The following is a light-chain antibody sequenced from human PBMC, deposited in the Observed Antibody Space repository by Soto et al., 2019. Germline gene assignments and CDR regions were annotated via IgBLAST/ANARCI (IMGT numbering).Light chain of an antibody. Sequence: QPVLTQPPSASGTPGQRVTISCSGSSSNIGSNTVNWYQQLPGTAPKLLIYSNNQRPSGVPDRFSGSKSGTSASLAISRLQSEDEADYYCAAWDDSLNGPLFGGGTKVTVL. CDR2: SNN. CDR1: SSNIGSNT. J-gene: IGLJ2*01. V-gene: IGLV1-44*01. CDR3: AAWDDSLNGPL.